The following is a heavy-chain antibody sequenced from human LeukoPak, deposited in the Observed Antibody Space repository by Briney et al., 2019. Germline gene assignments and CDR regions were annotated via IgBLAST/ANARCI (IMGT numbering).Heavy chain of an antibody. J-gene: IGHJ4*02. D-gene: IGHD1-1*01. CDR1: GFIFRDYY. V-gene: IGHV3-11*06. CDR3: AKDRTGTEAWYFDY. Sequence: PGGSLRLSCAASGFIFRDYYMSWIRQAPEKGLEWVSYITSDSSYTNYADSVKGRFTISRDNAKNSLYLQMNSLRAEDTAVYYCAKDRTGTEAWYFDYWGQGTLVTVSS. CDR2: ITSDSSYT.